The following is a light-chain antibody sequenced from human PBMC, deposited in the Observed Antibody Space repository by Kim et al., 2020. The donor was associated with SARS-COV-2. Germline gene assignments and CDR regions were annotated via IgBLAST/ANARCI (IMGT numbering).Light chain of an antibody. V-gene: IGKV3-15*01. CDR2: GAS. Sequence: VCTGERAPLSCRASQRLSANLAWYQQKPGQGPRLLIYGASTRATGIPARFSGSGSGTEFTLTISSLQSEDFAVYYCQHYNIWPWTFGQGTKVDIK. CDR3: QHYNIWPWT. CDR1: QRLSAN. J-gene: IGKJ1*01.